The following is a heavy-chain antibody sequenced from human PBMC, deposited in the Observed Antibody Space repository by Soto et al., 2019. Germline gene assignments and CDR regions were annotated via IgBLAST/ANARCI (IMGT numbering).Heavy chain of an antibody. V-gene: IGHV4-59*01. Sequence: SETLSLTCTVSGDSISGYSWCWVRQRPGKGLEWIGNIHYNGNTKYNPSLKSRVTMSVDTSKNQFSLKLISVTAADTAKYFFARVGKLGSWRHTLDFWAQGTLVPVSS. CDR1: GDSISGYS. CDR2: IHYNGNT. J-gene: IGHJ4*02. CDR3: ARVGKLGSWRHTLDF. D-gene: IGHD1-26*01.